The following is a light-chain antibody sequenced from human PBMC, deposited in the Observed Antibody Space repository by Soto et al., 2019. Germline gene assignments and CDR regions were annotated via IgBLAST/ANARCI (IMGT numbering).Light chain of an antibody. J-gene: IGKJ4*01. CDR1: QDFAHW. V-gene: IGKV1-12*01. CDR3: QQAKSFPLT. Sequence: DIRLTQSPSSVSALEGDRVTITCRASQDFAHWLAWYQQKPGKAPRLLIYGASSLQSGVPSRFSGSESGTDFTLTISSLQPEDFATYFCQQAKSFPLTFGGGTRVEI. CDR2: GAS.